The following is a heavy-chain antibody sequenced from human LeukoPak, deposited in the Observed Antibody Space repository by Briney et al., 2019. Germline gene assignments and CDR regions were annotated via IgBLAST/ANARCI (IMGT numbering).Heavy chain of an antibody. CDR1: GGSIRSYY. Sequence: SETLSLTCTVSGGSIRSYYWSWIRQPPGKGLEWIGYIYYSGSTNYNPSLKSRVTISVDTSKNQFSLKLSSVTAADTAVYYCATRYSAAGTNNWFDPWGQGTLVTVSS. J-gene: IGHJ5*02. V-gene: IGHV4-59*12. D-gene: IGHD6-13*01. CDR3: ATRYSAAGTNNWFDP. CDR2: IYYSGST.